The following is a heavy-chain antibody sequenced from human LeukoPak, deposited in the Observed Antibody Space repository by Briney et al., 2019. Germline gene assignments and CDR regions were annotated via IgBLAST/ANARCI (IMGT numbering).Heavy chain of an antibody. CDR2: IKEDGSDI. Sequence: HPGGSLRLSCAASGFTFTSYSMTWVRQAPGRGLEWVARIKEDGSDIHYVDSVKGRFTISRDNAKNSLYLQMNSLRPEDTAVYYCAGRGDGNLYYFDHWGQGTLVTASS. CDR3: AGRGDGNLYYFDH. CDR1: GFTFTSYS. D-gene: IGHD5-24*01. V-gene: IGHV3-7*04. J-gene: IGHJ4*02.